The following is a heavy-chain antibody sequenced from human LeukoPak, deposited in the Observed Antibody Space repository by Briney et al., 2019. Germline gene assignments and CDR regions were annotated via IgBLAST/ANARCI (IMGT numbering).Heavy chain of an antibody. D-gene: IGHD6-13*01. CDR1: GGSISSYY. CDR2: IYYSGST. Sequence: SETLSLTCTVSGGSISSYYWSWIRQPPGKGLEWIGYIYYSGSTNYNPSLKSRVTISVDTSKNQFSLKLSSVTAADTAVYYCARGSSAGYSSSWTPNYYYYYYGMDVWGQGTTVTVSS. CDR3: ARGSSAGYSSSWTPNYYYYYYGMDV. V-gene: IGHV4-59*01. J-gene: IGHJ6*02.